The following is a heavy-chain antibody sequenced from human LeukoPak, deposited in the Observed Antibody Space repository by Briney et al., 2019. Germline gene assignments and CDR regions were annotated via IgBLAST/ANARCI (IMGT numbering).Heavy chain of an antibody. J-gene: IGHJ4*02. D-gene: IGHD6-13*01. CDR1: GGSINNYY. CDR3: ARGGGYSSSWSY. CDR2: IYYSGST. Sequence: SETLSLTCTVSGGSINNYYWNWIRQPPGKGLEWIGYIYYSGSTSYNPSLKSRVTISIDTSKSQFFLKLISVTAADTAVYYCARGGGYSSSWSYWGQGTLVTVSS. V-gene: IGHV4-59*01.